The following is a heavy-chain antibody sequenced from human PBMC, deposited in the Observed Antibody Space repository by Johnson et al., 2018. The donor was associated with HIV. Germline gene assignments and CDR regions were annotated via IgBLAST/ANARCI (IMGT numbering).Heavy chain of an antibody. CDR1: GFTFSSYG. D-gene: IGHD2-8*01. J-gene: IGHJ3*02. V-gene: IGHV3-15*01. Sequence: VQLVESGGGLVQPGRSLRLSCAASGFTFSSYGMTWVRQVPGKGLEWVGRFKSKTDGWTSDYAAPVKARFTISRDDSKNTLYLQMNSLKTEDTAVYYCTRDRYCTNGVCYRPVAFDIWGQGTMVTVSS. CDR2: FKSKTDGWTS. CDR3: TRDRYCTNGVCYRPVAFDI.